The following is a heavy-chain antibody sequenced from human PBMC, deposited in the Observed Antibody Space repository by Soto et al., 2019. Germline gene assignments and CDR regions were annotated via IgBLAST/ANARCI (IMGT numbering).Heavy chain of an antibody. V-gene: IGHV4-4*07. J-gene: IGHJ6*02. CDR3: ARADYEILTGSYAMDV. Sequence: SETLSLTCTVSDDFISSYYWNWIRQPAGKGLEWIGRVSTNGATNYNPSLESRVTMSVDTSKNQFSLKLTSVIAADTAVYFCARADYEILTGSYAMDVWGQGTTVTVSS. D-gene: IGHD3-9*01. CDR1: DDFISSYY. CDR2: VSTNGAT.